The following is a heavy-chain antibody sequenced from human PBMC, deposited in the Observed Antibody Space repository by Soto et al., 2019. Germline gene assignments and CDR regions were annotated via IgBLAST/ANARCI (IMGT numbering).Heavy chain of an antibody. V-gene: IGHV3-9*03. J-gene: IGHJ6*02. CDR3: AKGRTTWVESGMEV. D-gene: IGHD2-2*01. CDR2: IDWNADTI. CDR1: GFTFNDYA. Sequence: EVKLVESGGGLVQPGRSLRLSCAASGFTFNDYAMHWVRQVPGKGLEWVSSIDWNADTIDYADSVKGRFTISRDNTKKYLHLHRISPRAEDMALCLCAKGRTTWVESGMEVWGQGTTVTVSS.